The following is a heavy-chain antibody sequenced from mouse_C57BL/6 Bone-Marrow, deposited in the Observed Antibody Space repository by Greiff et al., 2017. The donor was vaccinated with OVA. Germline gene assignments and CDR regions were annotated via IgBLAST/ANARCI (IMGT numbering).Heavy chain of an antibody. Sequence: VQLKQSVAELVRPGASVKLSCTASGFNIKNTYMHWVKQRPEQGLEWIGRIDPANDNTTYAPKFQGTATMTADTSSNTAYLQLSSLSSEDTAVYCCARGNFGSSFYAMDYWGQGTSVTVSS. CDR2: IDPANDNT. D-gene: IGHD1-1*01. V-gene: IGHV14-3*01. J-gene: IGHJ4*01. CDR3: ARGNFGSSFYAMDY. CDR1: GFNIKNTY.